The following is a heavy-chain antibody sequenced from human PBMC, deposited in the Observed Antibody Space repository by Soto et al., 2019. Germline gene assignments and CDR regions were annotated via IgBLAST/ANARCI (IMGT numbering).Heavy chain of an antibody. CDR2: INRKSDGATT. J-gene: IGHJ4*02. CDR3: TTVDSIWYIVY. CDR1: GFTFSNAW. D-gene: IGHD6-13*01. Sequence: GGSLRLSCATSGFTFSNAWMNWVRQAPGKGLEWVGRINRKSDGATTDYTASVKGRFSISRDDSKNTVYLQMNSLKTEDTAVYYCTTVDSIWYIVYWGQGT. V-gene: IGHV3-15*01.